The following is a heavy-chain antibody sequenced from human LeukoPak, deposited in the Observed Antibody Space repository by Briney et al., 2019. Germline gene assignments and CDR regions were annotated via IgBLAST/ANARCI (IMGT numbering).Heavy chain of an antibody. CDR1: GFTFSDHY. CDR3: ARDGGFGGYCSSTSCPIDY. D-gene: IGHD2-2*01. J-gene: IGHJ4*02. Sequence: GGSLRLSCAASGFTFSDHYMSWIRQAPGKGLEWVSYISSSSSYTNYADSVKGRFTISRDNAKNSLYLQMNSLRAEDTAVYYCARDGGFGGYCSSTSCPIDYWGQGTLVTVSS. CDR2: ISSSSSYT. V-gene: IGHV3-11*05.